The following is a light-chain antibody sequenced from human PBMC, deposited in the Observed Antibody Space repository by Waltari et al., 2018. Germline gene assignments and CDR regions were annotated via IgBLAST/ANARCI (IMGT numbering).Light chain of an antibody. CDR3: QQCYTFPYT. CDR1: QSVLSSSNNKNY. CDR2: WAS. J-gene: IGKJ2*01. Sequence: DIVLTQSPDSLAVSRGERATINCKSSQSVLSSSNNKNYLGLYQQKPGQPPKLLITWASTRESGVPDRFSGSGSGTDFTLTISSLQAEDVAVYFCQQCYTFPYTFGQGTKLEIK. V-gene: IGKV4-1*01.